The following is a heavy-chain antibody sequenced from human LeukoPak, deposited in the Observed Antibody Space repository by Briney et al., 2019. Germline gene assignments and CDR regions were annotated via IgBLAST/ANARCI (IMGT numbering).Heavy chain of an antibody. V-gene: IGHV3-21*01. Sequence: GGSLRLSCAASGFTFSSYTMNWVRQAPGKGLEWVSSISSSYIYYGDSVKGRFTISRDNAKNSLYLQMNSLRAEDTAVYYCARNNNWNDNHMDVWGKGTTVTISS. D-gene: IGHD1-1*01. CDR2: ISSSYI. J-gene: IGHJ6*03. CDR3: ARNNNWNDNHMDV. CDR1: GFTFSSYT.